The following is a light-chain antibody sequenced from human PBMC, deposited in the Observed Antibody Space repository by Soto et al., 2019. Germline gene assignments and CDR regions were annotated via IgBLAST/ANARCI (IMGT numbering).Light chain of an antibody. CDR2: EAS. Sequence: IVLTQSPATLSLSPGERATLSCRASQSVGSFLAWYQQKRGQAPRLLIYEASNRATGIPARFSGSGSGTDFTLTIRSLEPEDFTVYYCQQRSCWPWTFGQGTKVEIK. V-gene: IGKV3-11*01. CDR3: QQRSCWPWT. J-gene: IGKJ1*01. CDR1: QSVGSF.